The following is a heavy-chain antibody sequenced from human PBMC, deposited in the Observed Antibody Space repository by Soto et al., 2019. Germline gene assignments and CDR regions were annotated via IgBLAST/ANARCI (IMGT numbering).Heavy chain of an antibody. CDR2: IIPIFGTA. J-gene: IGHJ6*02. D-gene: IGHD6-6*01. V-gene: IGHV1-69*13. CDR1: GGTFSSYA. Sequence: SVKVSCKASGGTFSSYAISWVRQAPGQGLEWMGGIIPIFGTANYAQKFQGRVTITADESTSTAYMELSSLRSEDTAVYYCARVKPGSSSPSYYGMDVWGQGTTVTVSS. CDR3: ARVKPGSSSPSYYGMDV.